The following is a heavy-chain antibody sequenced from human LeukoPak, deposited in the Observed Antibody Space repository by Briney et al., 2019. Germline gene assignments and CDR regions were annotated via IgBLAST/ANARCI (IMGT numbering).Heavy chain of an antibody. J-gene: IGHJ2*01. CDR2: IIPMFPTA. CDR1: GNSGGTFNTHG. Sequence: SVKVSCKASGNSGGTFNTHGVSWVRQARGQGLEWMGGIIPMFPTAQYSQKFQGRITISADKLTTTVYMELSGLTFEDTAVYFCAREADTTTRYFDHWGRGTLVIVSS. CDR3: AREADTTTRYFDH. V-gene: IGHV1-69*06. D-gene: IGHD1-14*01.